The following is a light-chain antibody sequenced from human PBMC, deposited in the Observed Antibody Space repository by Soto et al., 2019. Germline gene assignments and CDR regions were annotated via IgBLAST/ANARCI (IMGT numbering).Light chain of an antibody. CDR2: AAS. V-gene: IGKV3-11*01. CDR3: QQGNTWPWT. J-gene: IGKJ1*01. Sequence: EIVLTQSPATLSLSPGERATLSCRASQSVGSSLAWYQQKLGQAPRLLIYAASDGATGIPGRFSGSGSGTDFTLIISSLEPEDFAFYYCQQGNTWPWTFGQGTKVDIK. CDR1: QSVGSS.